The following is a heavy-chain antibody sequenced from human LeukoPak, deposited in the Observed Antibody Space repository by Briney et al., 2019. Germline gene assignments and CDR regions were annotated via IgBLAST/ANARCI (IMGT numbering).Heavy chain of an antibody. CDR3: AKGGYGGYYYYMDV. CDR2: IKQDGSEK. CDR1: GFTFSNYW. V-gene: IGHV3-7*01. D-gene: IGHD3-16*01. J-gene: IGHJ6*03. Sequence: GGSLRLSCAASGFTFSNYWMTWVRQAAGKGLEWVANIKQDGSEKYYVDSVKGRFTISRDNAKNSLHLQMNSLRAEDTAVYYCAKGGYGGYYYYMDVWGKGTTVTISS.